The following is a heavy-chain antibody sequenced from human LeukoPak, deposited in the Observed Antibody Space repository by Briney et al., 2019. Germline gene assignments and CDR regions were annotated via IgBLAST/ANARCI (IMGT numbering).Heavy chain of an antibody. V-gene: IGHV4-39*01. D-gene: IGHD6-19*01. CDR1: GGSISSGSYY. CDR3: ARNADVTVASVTFDY. J-gene: IGHJ4*02. CDR2: IYYSGST. Sequence: SETLSLTCTVSGGSISSGSYYWGWIRQPPGKGLEWIGTIYYSGSTYYNPSLKSRVTISVDTSKNQFSLKLTSVTAADTAVYFCARNADVTVASVTFDYWGQGTLVTVSS.